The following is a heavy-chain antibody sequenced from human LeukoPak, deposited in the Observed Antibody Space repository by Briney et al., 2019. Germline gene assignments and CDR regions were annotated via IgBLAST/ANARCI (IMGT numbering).Heavy chain of an antibody. Sequence: PGGSLRLSCAASGFTFSNAWMSWVRQAPGKGLEWVGRIKSKTDGGTTDYAAPVKGRSTISRDDSKNTLYLQMNSLKTEDTAVYYCTTDKSAPYYYYYYMDVWGKGTTVTISS. J-gene: IGHJ6*03. CDR2: IKSKTDGGTT. CDR1: GFTFSNAW. CDR3: TTDKSAPYYYYYYMDV. V-gene: IGHV3-15*01.